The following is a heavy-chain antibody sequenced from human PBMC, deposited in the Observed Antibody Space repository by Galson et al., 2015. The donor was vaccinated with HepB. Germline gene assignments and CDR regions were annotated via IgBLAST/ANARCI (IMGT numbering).Heavy chain of an antibody. CDR3: ARGGDSRYYDFWSGYYHQGY. J-gene: IGHJ4*02. D-gene: IGHD3-3*01. CDR1: GYTFTSYY. CDR2: INPSGGST. V-gene: IGHV1-46*01. Sequence: SVKVSCKASGYTFTSYYMHWVRQAPGQGLEWMGIINPSGGSTSYAQKFQGRVTMTRDTSTSTVYMELSSLRSEDTAVYYCARGGDSRYYDFWSGYYHQGYWGQGTLVTVSS.